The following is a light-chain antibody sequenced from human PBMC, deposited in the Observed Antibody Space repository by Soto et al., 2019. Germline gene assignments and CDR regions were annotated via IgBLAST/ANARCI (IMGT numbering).Light chain of an antibody. CDR2: ATS. CDR3: QQSYSTPPGT. V-gene: IGKV1-39*01. Sequence: DIQMTQSPSSLSASVGDRVTITCRASQSISTYLIWYQQKPGKAPKLLICATSSLQSGVPSRFSGSGSGTDFTLTISSLQPEDFATYYCQQSYSTPPGTFGQGTKVEIK. CDR1: QSISTY. J-gene: IGKJ1*01.